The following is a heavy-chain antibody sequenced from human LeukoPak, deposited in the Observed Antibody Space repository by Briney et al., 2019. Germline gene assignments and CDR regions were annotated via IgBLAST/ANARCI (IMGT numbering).Heavy chain of an antibody. CDR3: ARVVTPRYCTTPSCYWKGWFDP. CDR2: IIPIFGTA. D-gene: IGHD2-2*01. J-gene: IGHJ5*02. Sequence: GASVKVSCKTSGGTLSRNAISWVRQAPGQGLEWMGEIIPIFGTANYAQKFQGRVTITADESTSTAYMELSSLRSEDTAVYYCARVVTPRYCTTPSCYWKGWFDPWGQGTLVTVSS. V-gene: IGHV1-69*13. CDR1: GGTLSRNA.